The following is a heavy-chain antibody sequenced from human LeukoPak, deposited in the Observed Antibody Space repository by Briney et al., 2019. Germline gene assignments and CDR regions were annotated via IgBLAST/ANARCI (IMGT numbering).Heavy chain of an antibody. J-gene: IGHJ4*02. D-gene: IGHD2-8*01. CDR2: ISSSGSTI. Sequence: GGSLRLSCAASGFTFSSYAMNWVRQAPGKGLEWVSYISSSGSTIYYADSVKGRFTISRDNAKNSLYLQMNSLRAEDTAAYYCARDSGGYCTNGICSTFDYWGQGTLVTVSS. V-gene: IGHV3-48*03. CDR3: ARDSGGYCTNGICSTFDY. CDR1: GFTFSSYA.